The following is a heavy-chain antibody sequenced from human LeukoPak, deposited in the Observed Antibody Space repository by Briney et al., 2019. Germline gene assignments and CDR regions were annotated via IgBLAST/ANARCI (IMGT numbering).Heavy chain of an antibody. D-gene: IGHD3-22*01. J-gene: IGHJ1*01. CDR1: GFTFSDYY. V-gene: IGHV3-11*01. CDR2: ISSIGSTM. CDR3: ARDMYYYDSSGYQH. Sequence: PGGSLRLSCAASGFTFSDYYMSWIRQAPGKGLEWVSHISSIGSTMYYADSVKGRFTISRDNAKNSLYLQMNSLRAEDTAVYYCARDMYYYDSSGYQHWGLGTQVTVSS.